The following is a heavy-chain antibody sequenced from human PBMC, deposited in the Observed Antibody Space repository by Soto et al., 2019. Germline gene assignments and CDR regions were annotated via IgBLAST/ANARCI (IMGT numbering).Heavy chain of an antibody. CDR1: GGSISSSSYY. D-gene: IGHD3-3*01. CDR2: IYYSGST. J-gene: IGHJ5*01. V-gene: IGHV4-39*01. CDR3: ARHLTILGVAPLDS. Sequence: PSETLSLTCTVSGGSISSSSYYWGWIRQPPGKGLEWIGSIYYSGSTYYNPSLKSRVTMSVDTSKTQFSLKLNSVTAADTAVYYCARHLTILGVAPLDSWGQGTLVTV.